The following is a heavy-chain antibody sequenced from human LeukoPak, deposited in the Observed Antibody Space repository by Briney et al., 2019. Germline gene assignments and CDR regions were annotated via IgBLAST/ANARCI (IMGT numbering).Heavy chain of an antibody. CDR3: ARDCSGADCYSGNAFDI. CDR2: INPSDGDT. V-gene: IGHV1-2*02. J-gene: IGHJ3*02. D-gene: IGHD2-15*01. Sequence: ASVKVSCKTSGYTFTDYYMQWVREAPGQGLEWMGWINPSDGDTKSARKFQGRVTMTRDTSISTAYLELSRLTSDDTAIYYCARDCSGADCYSGNAFDIWGQGTMVTVSS. CDR1: GYTFTDYY.